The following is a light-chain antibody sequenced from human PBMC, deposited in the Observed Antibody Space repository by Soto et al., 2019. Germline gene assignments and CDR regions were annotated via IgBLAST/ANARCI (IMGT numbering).Light chain of an antibody. CDR1: QGINTW. CDR3: QQYNSYPRT. Sequence: DIQMTQSPSTLSASVGDRVTVTCRASQGINTWLAWYQQKPGKAPKLLIYGVSSLDSGVPPRFSGSGSWTEFTLTISSLQPDDFATYYCQQYNSYPRTFGQGTKVEIK. CDR2: GVS. V-gene: IGKV1-5*03. J-gene: IGKJ1*01.